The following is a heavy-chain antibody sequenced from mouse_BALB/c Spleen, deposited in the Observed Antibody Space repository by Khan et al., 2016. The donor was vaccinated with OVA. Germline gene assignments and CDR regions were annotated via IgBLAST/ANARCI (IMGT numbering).Heavy chain of an antibody. D-gene: IGHD3-1*01. J-gene: IGHJ2*01. Sequence: QVQLKESGAELVKPGASVKMSCKASGYTFTSYTMHWVKQRPGQGLEWIGYINPSSGYTKYNQKFKVKATLTADKYSSTAYMQLSSLTSEDSAAYYCSRKSTRASYWGQGTTLTVAA. V-gene: IGHV1-4*01. CDR1: GYTFTSYT. CDR2: INPSSGYT. CDR3: SRKSTRASY.